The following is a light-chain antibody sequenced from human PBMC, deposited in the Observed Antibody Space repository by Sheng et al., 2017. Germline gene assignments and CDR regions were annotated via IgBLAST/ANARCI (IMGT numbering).Light chain of an antibody. CDR2: GAS. Sequence: EIVLTQSPGTLSLSPGERATLSCRASQTINTSFLAWYQHKPGQAPRLLIYGASTRASGIPDRFSGSGSGRDFTLTISSLQSEDSAEYYCQQYDKWPLNFGGGTKVQIK. CDR3: QQYDKWPLN. CDR1: QTINTSF. J-gene: IGKJ4*01. V-gene: IGKV3-20*01.